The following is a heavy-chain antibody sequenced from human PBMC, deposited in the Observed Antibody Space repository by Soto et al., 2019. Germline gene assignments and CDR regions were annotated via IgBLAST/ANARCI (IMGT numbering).Heavy chain of an antibody. CDR2: ISAYNGNT. D-gene: IGHD6-19*01. CDR3: ARDSEEEAVAEYYYYGMDV. Sequence: EASVKVSCKASGYTFTSYGISWVRQAPGQGLEWMGWISAYNGNTNYAQKLQGRVTMTTDTSTSTAYMELRSLRSDDTAVYYCARDSEEEAVAEYYYYGMDVWGQGTTVTVSS. J-gene: IGHJ6*02. V-gene: IGHV1-18*01. CDR1: GYTFTSYG.